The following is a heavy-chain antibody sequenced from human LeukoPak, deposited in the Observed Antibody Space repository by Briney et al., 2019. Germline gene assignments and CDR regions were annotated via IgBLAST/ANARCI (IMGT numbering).Heavy chain of an antibody. CDR1: GGSISSSSYY. Sequence: SETLSLTCSVSGGSISSSSYYWGWIRQPPGKGLEWIGSIYYSGSTFDNPSLKSRVTISVDTSKNQFSLKLSSVTAADTAVYYCARHRSGWLQSSFDYWGQGTLVTVSS. V-gene: IGHV4-39*01. D-gene: IGHD5-24*01. J-gene: IGHJ4*02. CDR3: ARHRSGWLQSSFDY. CDR2: IYYSGST.